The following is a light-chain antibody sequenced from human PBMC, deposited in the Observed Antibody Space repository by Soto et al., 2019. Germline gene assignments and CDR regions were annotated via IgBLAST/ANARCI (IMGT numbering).Light chain of an antibody. J-gene: IGKJ4*02. CDR1: QGISYW. CDR2: SAS. CDR3: QQANSFPLT. V-gene: IGKV1-12*01. Sequence: DIQMTQSTSSVSASVGDRVTITCRASQGISYWLAWYQQKPGKVPKLLIYSASSLQSGVPSRFSGSGSGTDVTLTIRSLQPEDFATYYCQQANSFPLTFGGGTEVEIK.